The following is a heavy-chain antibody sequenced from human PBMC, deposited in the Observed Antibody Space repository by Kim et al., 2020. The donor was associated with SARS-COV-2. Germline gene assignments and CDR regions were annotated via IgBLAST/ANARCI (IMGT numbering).Heavy chain of an antibody. V-gene: IGHV1-69*13. CDR2: IIPIFGTA. CDR1: GGTFSSYA. CDR3: VRSWFGEYDTEWYFDL. Sequence: SVKVSCKASGGTFSSYAISWVRQAPGQGLEWMGGIIPIFGTANYAQKFQGRVTITADESTSTAYMELSSLRSEDTAVYYCVRSWFGEYDTEWYFDLWGRGTLVTVSS. D-gene: IGHD3-10*01. J-gene: IGHJ2*01.